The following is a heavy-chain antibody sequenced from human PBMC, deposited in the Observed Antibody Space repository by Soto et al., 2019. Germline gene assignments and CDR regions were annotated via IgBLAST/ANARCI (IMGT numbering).Heavy chain of an antibody. Sequence: SETLSLSCAVSGGSISSSYWWSWVRQPPGKGLEWIGEIYHSGSANYNPSLKSRVTISVDNSKNQFSLKLSSVTAADTAVYYCARYIAASGTYYFDYWGQGTLVTVSS. J-gene: IGHJ4*02. CDR3: ARYIAASGTYYFDY. D-gene: IGHD6-13*01. V-gene: IGHV4-4*02. CDR1: GGSISSSYW. CDR2: IYHSGSA.